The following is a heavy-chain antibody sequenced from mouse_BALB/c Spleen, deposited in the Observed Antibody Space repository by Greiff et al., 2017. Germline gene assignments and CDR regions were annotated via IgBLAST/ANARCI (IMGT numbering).Heavy chain of an antibody. CDR2: INSNGGST. CDR3: AREGDGYYAMDY. V-gene: IGHV5-6-3*01. Sequence: VQLKESGGGLVQPGGSLKLSCAASGFTFSSYGMSWVRQTPDKRLELVATINSNGGSTYYPDSVKGRFTISRDNAKNTLYLQMSSLKSEDTAMYYCAREGDGYYAMDYWGQGTSVTVSS. CDR1: GFTFSSYG. J-gene: IGHJ4*01. D-gene: IGHD3-3*01.